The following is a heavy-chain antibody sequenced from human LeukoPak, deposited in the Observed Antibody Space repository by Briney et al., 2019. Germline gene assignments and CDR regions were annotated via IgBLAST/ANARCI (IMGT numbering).Heavy chain of an antibody. V-gene: IGHV4-39*01. D-gene: IGHD3-10*01. Sequence: PSETLSLTCTVSGGSISSSSYYWGWIRQPPGKGLEWIGSIYYSGSTYYNPSLKSRVTISVDTSKNQFSLKLSSVTAADTAVYYCASANYYGSGSYFYYWGQGTLVTVSS. CDR1: GGSISSSSYY. CDR2: IYYSGST. J-gene: IGHJ4*02. CDR3: ASANYYGSGSYFYY.